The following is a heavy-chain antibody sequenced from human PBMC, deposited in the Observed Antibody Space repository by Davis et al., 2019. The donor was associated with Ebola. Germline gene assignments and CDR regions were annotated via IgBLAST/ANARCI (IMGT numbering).Heavy chain of an antibody. CDR1: GYNLASHW. D-gene: IGHD1-26*01. CDR3: ARQDSGNYYVIDY. Sequence: GESLKTSCQTSGYNLASHWITWVRQLPGKGLEWMGMIHPSDSYTNYSPSFHGHVTISADKSISTAYLQWSSLKASDTAMYFWARQDSGNYYVIDYWGQGTLVTISS. V-gene: IGHV5-10-1*01. J-gene: IGHJ4*02. CDR2: IHPSDSYT.